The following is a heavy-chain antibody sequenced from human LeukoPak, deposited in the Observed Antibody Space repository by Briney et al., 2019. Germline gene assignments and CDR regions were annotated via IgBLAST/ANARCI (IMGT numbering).Heavy chain of an antibody. V-gene: IGHV3-20*04. J-gene: IGHJ4*02. CDR2: INWNGGST. CDR1: GFTFDDYG. Sequence: PGGSLRLSCAASGFTFDDYGMSWVRQAPGKGLEWVSGINWNGGSTNYADSVKGRFTISRDNAKNSLYLQMNSLRAEDTALYYCARYDSSGYYFDYWGQGTLVTVSS. D-gene: IGHD3-22*01. CDR3: ARYDSSGYYFDY.